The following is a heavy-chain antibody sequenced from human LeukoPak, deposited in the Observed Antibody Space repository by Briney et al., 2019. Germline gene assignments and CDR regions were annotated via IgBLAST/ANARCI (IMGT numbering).Heavy chain of an antibody. J-gene: IGHJ6*03. CDR3: ARDPYSGSYGADYYYYMDV. V-gene: IGHV3-21*01. CDR2: ITSGSSHI. D-gene: IGHD1-26*01. CDR1: GFTFSNYW. Sequence: GGSLRLSCAASGFTFSNYWMSWVRQTPGQGLEWVSSITSGSSHIYYADSVKGRFTISRDNAKSSLYLQMNSLRAEDTAVYYCARDPYSGSYGADYYYYMDVWGKGTTVTISS.